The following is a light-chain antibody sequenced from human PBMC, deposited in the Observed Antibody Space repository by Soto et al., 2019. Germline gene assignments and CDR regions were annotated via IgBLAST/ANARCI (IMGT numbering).Light chain of an antibody. J-gene: IGKJ4*01. CDR1: QGISSW. Sequence: DIQMTQSPSSLSASVGDRVTITCRASQGISSWLVWYQQKPEQAPKSLIYAASSLQSGVPSRFSGSGSGTDFTLTISSLQPEDFAAYYCQQYNSYPLTFGGGTKVEIK. CDR3: QQYNSYPLT. V-gene: IGKV1D-16*01. CDR2: AAS.